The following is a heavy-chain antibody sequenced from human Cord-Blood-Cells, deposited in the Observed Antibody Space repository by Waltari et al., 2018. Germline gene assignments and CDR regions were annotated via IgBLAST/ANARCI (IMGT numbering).Heavy chain of an antibody. CDR1: GGTFGSYA. J-gene: IGHJ4*02. CDR2: IIPSLGIA. D-gene: IGHD4-17*01. V-gene: IGHV1-69*09. Sequence: QVQLVQSGAEVKKPGSSVKVSCKASGGTFGSYAISWVRQAPGQGLEWMGRIIPSLGIANYAEKFQGRVTSTADKSTSPAYMELSSLGAEDTAVYYCARGYDYGGKFDYWGQGTLVTVSS. CDR3: ARGYDYGGKFDY.